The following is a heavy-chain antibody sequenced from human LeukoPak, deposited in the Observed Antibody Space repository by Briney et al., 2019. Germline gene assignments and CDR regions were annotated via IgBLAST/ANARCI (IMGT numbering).Heavy chain of an antibody. Sequence: GGSLRLSCATSGFTFSSYAMSWVRQAPGKGLEWVSAISGSGGSTYYADSVKGRFTISRDNSKNTLYLQMNSLRAEDTAVYYCAKDRHYYDSSGYYYWNFDLWGRGTLVTVSS. CDR3: AKDRHYYDSSGYYYWNFDL. CDR1: GFTFSSYA. V-gene: IGHV3-23*01. D-gene: IGHD3-22*01. CDR2: ISGSGGST. J-gene: IGHJ2*01.